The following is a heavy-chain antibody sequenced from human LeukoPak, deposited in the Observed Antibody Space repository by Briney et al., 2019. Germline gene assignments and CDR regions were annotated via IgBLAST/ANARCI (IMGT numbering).Heavy chain of an antibody. J-gene: IGHJ4*02. V-gene: IGHV3-7*03. CDR3: ATYDSWSGYNIAY. CDR2: INRVRSEK. Sequence: PGGSLRLSCVVSGFTLSSRWMMWVRQAPGKGLEWMTNINRVRSEKNYVDSVKGRFTITRDNAENSLYLQMNSLKVEDTAIYYCATYDSWSGYNIAYWGQGTLVTVSS. D-gene: IGHD3-3*01. CDR1: GFTLSSRW.